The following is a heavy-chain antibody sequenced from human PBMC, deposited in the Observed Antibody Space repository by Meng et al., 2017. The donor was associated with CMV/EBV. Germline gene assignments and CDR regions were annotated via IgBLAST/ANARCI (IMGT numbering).Heavy chain of an antibody. Sequence: GESLKISCAASAFTFDDYGMSWVRQAPGKGLEWVSHINWSGGSTGYVDSVKGRFTIFRDNAKNSLYLQMNSLRVEDTAFYYCAREAIVGAASDYWGQGTLVTVSS. D-gene: IGHD1-26*01. V-gene: IGHV3-20*04. CDR3: AREAIVGAASDY. CDR1: AFTFDDYG. CDR2: INWSGGST. J-gene: IGHJ4*02.